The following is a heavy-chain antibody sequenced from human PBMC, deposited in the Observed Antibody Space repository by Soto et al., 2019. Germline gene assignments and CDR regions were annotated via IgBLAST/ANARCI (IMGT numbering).Heavy chain of an antibody. J-gene: IGHJ2*01. CDR2: IGTTGGDT. CDR3: AKSRVDSGRGYFEL. D-gene: IGHD6-25*01. Sequence: EVQLLESGGGLVQPGGSLRLSCAASGFTFSIYPMSWVRQTPEKGLEWVSTIGTTGGDTYYADSVRGRSTISRDDSKNTLYLQMSCLKAEESAVYYCAKSRVDSGRGYFELWGRGTLVTISS. CDR1: GFTFSIYP. V-gene: IGHV3-23*01.